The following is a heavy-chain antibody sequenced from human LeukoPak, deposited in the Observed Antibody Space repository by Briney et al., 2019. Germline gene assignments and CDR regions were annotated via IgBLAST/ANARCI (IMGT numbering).Heavy chain of an antibody. CDR1: GFTFSDFW. D-gene: IGHD1/OR15-1a*01. Sequence: GGPLRLSCAASGFTFSDFWMTWVRQAPGKGLEWVANIKQDGSVTNHVDSVRGRFTISRDNPKNSLYLQMNCLGVEDTAVYYCARDPASDNNPYWGQGTLVTVSS. CDR2: IKQDGSVT. V-gene: IGHV3-7*01. J-gene: IGHJ4*02. CDR3: ARDPASDNNPY.